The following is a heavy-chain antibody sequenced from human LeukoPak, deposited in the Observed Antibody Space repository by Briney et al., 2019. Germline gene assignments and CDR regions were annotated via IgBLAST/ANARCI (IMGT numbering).Heavy chain of an antibody. CDR3: TTSLTYRSGYYTGIDY. CDR2: IKSKTDDGTI. D-gene: IGHD3-3*01. J-gene: IGHJ4*02. V-gene: IGHV3-15*01. Sequence: GGSLRLSCAASEFTFRDAWMSCVRQAPGKGLEWVGRIKSKTDDGTIDFAAPVKCRFTISRDDSKNTVVLQMNSLKTEDTAMYYCTTSLTYRSGYYTGIDYWGQGTLVTVSS. CDR1: EFTFRDAW.